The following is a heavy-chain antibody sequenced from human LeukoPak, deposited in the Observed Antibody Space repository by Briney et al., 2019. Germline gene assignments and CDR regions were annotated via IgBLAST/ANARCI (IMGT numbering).Heavy chain of an antibody. CDR1: GYTFTSYG. Sequence: ASVKVSCKASGYTFTSYGISWVRQAPGQGLEWMGWISAYNGNTNYAQKLQGRVTMTTDTSTSTAYMELSRLRSDDTAVYYCARVISSSWYEDAFDIWGQGTMVTVSS. CDR3: ARVISSSWYEDAFDI. D-gene: IGHD6-13*01. J-gene: IGHJ3*02. V-gene: IGHV1-18*01. CDR2: ISAYNGNT.